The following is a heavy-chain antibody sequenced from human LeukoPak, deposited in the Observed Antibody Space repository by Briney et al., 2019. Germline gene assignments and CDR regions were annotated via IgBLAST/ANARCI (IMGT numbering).Heavy chain of an antibody. J-gene: IGHJ6*02. Sequence: PGGSLRLSCAASGFTVSSNSMTWVRQAPGKGLEWVSSISSSSSYIYYADSVKGRFTISRDNAKNSLYLQMNSLRAEDTAVYYCARGLYGGNSWYYYYGMDVWGQGTTVTVSS. CDR2: ISSSSSYI. CDR3: ARGLYGGNSWYYYYGMDV. CDR1: GFTVSSNS. D-gene: IGHD4-23*01. V-gene: IGHV3-21*01.